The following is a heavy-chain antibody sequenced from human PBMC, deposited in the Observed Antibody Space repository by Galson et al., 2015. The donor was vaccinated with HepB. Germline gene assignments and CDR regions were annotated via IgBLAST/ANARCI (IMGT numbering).Heavy chain of an antibody. D-gene: IGHD3-22*01. J-gene: IGHJ4*02. V-gene: IGHV1-18*04. Sequence: SVKVSCKASGYTFTSYGISWVRQAPGQGLEWMGWISAYNGNTNYAQKLQGRVTMTTDTSTSTAYMELRSLRSDDTAVYYCARGNYDSSGYYRSIIYYFDYWGQGTLVTVSS. CDR2: ISAYNGNT. CDR3: ARGNYDSSGYYRSIIYYFDY. CDR1: GYTFTSYG.